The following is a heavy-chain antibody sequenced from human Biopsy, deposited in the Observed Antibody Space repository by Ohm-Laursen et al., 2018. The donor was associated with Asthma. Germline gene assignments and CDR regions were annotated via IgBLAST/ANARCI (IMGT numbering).Heavy chain of an antibody. D-gene: IGHD2-8*01. CDR2: IKKDGSEE. CDR1: GFTFNSYW. V-gene: IGHV3-7*01. CDR3: ARGGYCTSPTCPWGRYATDV. J-gene: IGHJ6*02. Sequence: SLRLSCAAFGFTFNSYWMSWVRQAPGKGLEWVANIKKDGSEEYYVDSVKGRFTISRDNAKNSLLLHTNSLGAGDSAVYYCARGGYCTSPTCPWGRYATDVWGQGTTVTVSS.